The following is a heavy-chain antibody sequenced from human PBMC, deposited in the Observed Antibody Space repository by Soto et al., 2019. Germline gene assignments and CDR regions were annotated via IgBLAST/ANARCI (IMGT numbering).Heavy chain of an antibody. CDR3: AKGGGITVTTNWYFDL. CDR2: ISGRAGDT. J-gene: IGHJ2*01. V-gene: IGHV3-23*01. CDR1: EFTFSNYA. Sequence: EVQLLESGGGLVQPGGSLRLSCAASEFTFSNYAMTWVRQAPGKGLEWVSAISGRAGDTYYADSVEGRFTISRDNSKNTLYRKMNSLRAEDTALYYCAKGGGITVTTNWYFDLWGRGTLVTVSS. D-gene: IGHD4-17*01.